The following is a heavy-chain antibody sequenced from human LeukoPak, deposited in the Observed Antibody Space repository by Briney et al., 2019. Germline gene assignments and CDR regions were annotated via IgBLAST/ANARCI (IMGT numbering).Heavy chain of an antibody. CDR2: IYPGGSDT. D-gene: IGHD2-2*01. Sequence: GESLKISCKGSGYNFPAYLIAWVRQMPGKGLEWIGVIYPGGSDTRYSPSFQGQVTISADKSISTAYLQLSTLTASDTAMYYCAKSTASKGYFYYGMDVWGKGTTVIVSS. CDR1: GYNFPAYL. CDR3: AKSTASKGYFYYGMDV. V-gene: IGHV5-51*01. J-gene: IGHJ6*04.